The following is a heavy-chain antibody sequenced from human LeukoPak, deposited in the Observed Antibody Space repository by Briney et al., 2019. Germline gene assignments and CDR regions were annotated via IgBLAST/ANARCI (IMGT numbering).Heavy chain of an antibody. CDR2: ISSSSSTT. J-gene: IGHJ6*02. V-gene: IGHV3-48*01. CDR3: ARDLGYCSGGSCYYYYGMDV. CDR1: GFTFSSYS. D-gene: IGHD2-15*01. Sequence: GGSLRLSCAASGFTFSSYSMNWVRQAPGKGLEWVSYISSSSSTTYYADSVKGRFTISRDNSKNTLYLQMNSLRAEDAAVYYCARDLGYCSGGSCYYYYGMDVWGQGTTVTVSS.